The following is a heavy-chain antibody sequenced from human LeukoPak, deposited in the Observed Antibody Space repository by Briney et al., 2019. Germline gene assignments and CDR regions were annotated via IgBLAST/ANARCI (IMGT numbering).Heavy chain of an antibody. Sequence: QTGGSLXLSCAASGFTFSSYAMSWVRQAPGKGLXXVXAISGSGGSTYYADSVKGRFTISRDNSKNTLYLQMNSLRAEDTAVYYCARDQDFWSGYYRGFDYWGQGTLVTVSS. J-gene: IGHJ4*02. CDR3: ARDQDFWSGYYRGFDY. CDR2: ISGSGGST. D-gene: IGHD3-3*01. V-gene: IGHV3-23*01. CDR1: GFTFSSYA.